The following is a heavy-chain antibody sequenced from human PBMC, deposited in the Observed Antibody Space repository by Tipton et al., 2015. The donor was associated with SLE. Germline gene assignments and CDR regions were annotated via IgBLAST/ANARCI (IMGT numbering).Heavy chain of an antibody. V-gene: IGHV3-23*01. CDR2: ISGSGGST. Sequence: SLRLSCAASGFTFSSYGMHWVRQAPGKGLEWVSAISGSGGSTYYADSVKGRFTISRDNSKNTLYLQMNSLRAEDTAVYYCAKEPAWLVRFYFDYWGQGTLVTVSS. CDR3: AKEPAWLVRFYFDY. D-gene: IGHD6-19*01. J-gene: IGHJ4*02. CDR1: GFTFSSYG.